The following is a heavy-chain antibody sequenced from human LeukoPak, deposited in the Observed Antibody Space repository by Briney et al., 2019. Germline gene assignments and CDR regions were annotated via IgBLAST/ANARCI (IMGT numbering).Heavy chain of an antibody. Sequence: PGRSLRLSCAASGFTFITSAMHWVRQGPGKGLEWVAVISYDGVNIYYADSVKGRFTISRDNSKNTLYLQMHSLRAEDTAVHYCARPITTYYYDSSGPFEYWGQGTLVTVSS. CDR2: ISYDGVNI. CDR1: GFTFITSA. V-gene: IGHV3-30*04. J-gene: IGHJ4*02. D-gene: IGHD3-22*01. CDR3: ARPITTYYYDSSGPFEY.